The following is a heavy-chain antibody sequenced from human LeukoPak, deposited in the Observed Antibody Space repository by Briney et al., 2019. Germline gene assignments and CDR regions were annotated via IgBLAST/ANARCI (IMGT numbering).Heavy chain of an antibody. V-gene: IGHV3-66*01. Sequence: PGGSLRLSCAASGFTLSSYSMNWVRQAPGKGLEWVSVIYSDDSTYYADSVKGRFTISRDNSKNTLYLQLNSLRADDTAMYYCARARRGYSYVIDYWGQGTVVTVSS. D-gene: IGHD5-18*01. CDR2: IYSDDST. CDR3: ARARRGYSYVIDY. CDR1: GFTLSSYS. J-gene: IGHJ4*02.